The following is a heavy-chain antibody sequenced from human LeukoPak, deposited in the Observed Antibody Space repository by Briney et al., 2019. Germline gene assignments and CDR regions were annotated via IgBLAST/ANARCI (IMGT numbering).Heavy chain of an antibody. D-gene: IGHD6-13*01. CDR2: ISSGGSTI. Sequence: GGSLRLSCAVSGFTFSDYYMSWIRQAPGKGLEWVSYISSGGSTISHADSVKGRFTISRDDAENSLYLQMNSLRAEDTAVYYCARGAAAGRCFDYWGQGTLVTVSS. V-gene: IGHV3-11*01. J-gene: IGHJ4*02. CDR3: ARGAAAGRCFDY. CDR1: GFTFSDYY.